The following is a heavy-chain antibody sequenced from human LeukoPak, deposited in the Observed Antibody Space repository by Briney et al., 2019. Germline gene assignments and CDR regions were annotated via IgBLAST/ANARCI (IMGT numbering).Heavy chain of an antibody. CDR3: ATDNRWLLSWLGY. D-gene: IGHD2-21*02. J-gene: IGHJ4*02. CDR2: FDPEDGET. CDR1: GYTLTELS. V-gene: IGHV1-24*01. Sequence: APVKVSCKVSGYTLTELSMRWVRQAPGKGLEWMRGFDPEDGETIYAQKFQGRVTMTEDTSTDTAYMELSSLRSEDTAVYYCATDNRWLLSWLGYWGQGTLVTVSS.